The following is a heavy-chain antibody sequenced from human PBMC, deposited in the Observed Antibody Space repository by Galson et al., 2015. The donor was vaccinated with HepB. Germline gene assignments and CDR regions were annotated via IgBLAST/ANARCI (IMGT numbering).Heavy chain of an antibody. CDR1: GDTFSGST. Sequence: SVKVSCKAFGDTFSGSTVSWLRQAPGQGLEWMGRIIPILGIANYAQKFQDRVTITADTSTSTTYVELSSLRSEDTAVYYCARSTVTTGRFDYWGQGTLVTVSS. CDR2: IIPILGIA. CDR3: ARSTVTTGRFDY. J-gene: IGHJ4*02. V-gene: IGHV1-69*02. D-gene: IGHD4-17*01.